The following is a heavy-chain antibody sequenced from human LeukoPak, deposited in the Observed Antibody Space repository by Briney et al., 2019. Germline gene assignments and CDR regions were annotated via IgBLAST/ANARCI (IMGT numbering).Heavy chain of an antibody. CDR1: GFTFSSYG. Sequence: GGSLRLSCAASGFTFSSYGMHWVRQAPGKGLEWVAFRRYDGSNKYYADSVKGRFTISRDNSKNTLYLQMNSLRAEDTAVFYCAKARGGWELRRENYLDYWGQGTLVTVSS. D-gene: IGHD1-26*01. V-gene: IGHV3-30*02. CDR3: AKARGGWELRRENYLDY. J-gene: IGHJ4*02. CDR2: RRYDGSNK.